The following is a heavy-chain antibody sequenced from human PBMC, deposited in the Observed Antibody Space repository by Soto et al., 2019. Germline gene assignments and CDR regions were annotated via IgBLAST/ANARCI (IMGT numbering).Heavy chain of an antibody. Sequence: PSETLSLTCTVSGGSISSGGYYWSWIRQHPGKGLEWIGYIYYSGSTYYKPSLKSRVTISVDTSKNQFSLKLSSVTAADTAVYYCAREGCSGGSCYDPFDYWGQGTLVTVSS. D-gene: IGHD2-15*01. J-gene: IGHJ4*02. CDR1: GGSISSGGYY. CDR3: AREGCSGGSCYDPFDY. V-gene: IGHV4-31*03. CDR2: IYYSGST.